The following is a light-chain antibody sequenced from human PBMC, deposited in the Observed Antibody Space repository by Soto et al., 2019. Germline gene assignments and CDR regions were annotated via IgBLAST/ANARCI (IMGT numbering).Light chain of an antibody. V-gene: IGKV1-12*01. CDR1: QGVSGW. Sequence: DIQMTQSPSSVSASVGDRVTITCRASQGVSGWLAWYQQKPGKAPHLLIYAASNLQSGVPSRFSGSGSGTDFTLTISSLQPEDSATYYCQQASSFPLTFGQGTRLEIK. J-gene: IGKJ5*01. CDR2: AAS. CDR3: QQASSFPLT.